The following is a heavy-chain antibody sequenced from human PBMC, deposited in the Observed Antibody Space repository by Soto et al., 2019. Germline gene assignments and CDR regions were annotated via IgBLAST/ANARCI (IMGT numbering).Heavy chain of an antibody. D-gene: IGHD2-21*02. CDR3: ARAGCGGDCFGWFDP. J-gene: IGHJ5*02. Sequence: QVQLVESGGGVVQPGRSLRLSCAASGFTFSSYAMHWVRQAPGKGLEWEAVISYDGSNKYYADSVKGRFTISRDNSKNTLYLQMNSLRAEYTAVYYCARAGCGGDCFGWFDPWGQGTLVTVSS. V-gene: IGHV3-30-3*01. CDR2: ISYDGSNK. CDR1: GFTFSSYA.